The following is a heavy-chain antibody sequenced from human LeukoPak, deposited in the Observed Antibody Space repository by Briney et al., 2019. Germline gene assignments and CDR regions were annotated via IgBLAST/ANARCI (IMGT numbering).Heavy chain of an antibody. V-gene: IGHV3-48*03. CDR2: ISSSGSTI. J-gene: IGHJ4*02. Sequence: GGSLRLSCAASGFTFSSYEMNWVRQAPGKGLEWVSYISSSGSTIYHADSVKGRFTISRDNAKNSLYLQMNSLRAEDTAVYYCARKDKLVGSLGYWGQGTLVTVSS. CDR1: GFTFSSYE. CDR3: ARKDKLVGSLGY. D-gene: IGHD6-13*01.